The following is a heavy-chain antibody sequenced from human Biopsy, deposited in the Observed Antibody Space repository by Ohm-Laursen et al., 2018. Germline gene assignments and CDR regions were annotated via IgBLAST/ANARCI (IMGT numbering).Heavy chain of an antibody. CDR3: ARDRGYYSDRTVPGYFDL. CDR1: GDSISSYY. D-gene: IGHD3-22*01. CDR2: VYYTGST. Sequence: SQTLSLTCLVSGDSISSYYWSWIRQPPGKGLQWIGYVYYTGSTDYSPSLQSRVTISVDTSKNHFSLRLRSVTPADTAIYYCARDRGYYSDRTVPGYFDLWGRGTLVTVSS. J-gene: IGHJ2*01. V-gene: IGHV4-59*01.